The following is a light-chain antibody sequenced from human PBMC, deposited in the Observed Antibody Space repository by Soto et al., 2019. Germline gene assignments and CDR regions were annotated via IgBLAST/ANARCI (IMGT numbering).Light chain of an antibody. CDR2: KAS. V-gene: IGKV1-5*03. Sequence: DIPMTQSPSTLSASVGDRVTITCRASQSISSWLAWYQQKPGKAPKLLIYKASNLESGVPSRFSGSGSGTEFTLTISSLQPDDFATYFCQHYNTYETFGQGTKVEIK. J-gene: IGKJ1*01. CDR3: QHYNTYET. CDR1: QSISSW.